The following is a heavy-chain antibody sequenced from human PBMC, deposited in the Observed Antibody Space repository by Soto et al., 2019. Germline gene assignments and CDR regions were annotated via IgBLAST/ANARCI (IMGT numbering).Heavy chain of an antibody. CDR2: IYYSGTT. Sequence: SETLSLTCTVSNGSVSSGTYSWSWVRQPPGKGLEWIGYIYYSGTTYYTPSLKSRLTISMDRANDHFSLNLTSVTAADTAVYFCARGHYYYGMDVWGQGLPVTSP. J-gene: IGHJ6*02. V-gene: IGHV4-30-2*01. CDR1: NGSVSSGTYS. CDR3: ARGHYYYGMDV.